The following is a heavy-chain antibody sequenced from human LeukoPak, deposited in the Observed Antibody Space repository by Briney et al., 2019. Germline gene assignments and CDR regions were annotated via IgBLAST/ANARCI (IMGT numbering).Heavy chain of an antibody. V-gene: IGHV4-30-4*01. Sequence: EXXGXIYYSGSTYYNPSLKSRVTISVDTSKNQFSLKLSSVTAADTAVYYCATWNSSSSGSYDAFDIWGQGTMVTVSS. J-gene: IGHJ3*02. D-gene: IGHD6-6*01. CDR3: ATWNSSSSGSYDAFDI. CDR2: IYYSGST.